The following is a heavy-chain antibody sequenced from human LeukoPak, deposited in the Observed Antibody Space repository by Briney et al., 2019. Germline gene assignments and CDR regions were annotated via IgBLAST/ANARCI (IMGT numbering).Heavy chain of an antibody. CDR1: GDSVSSNSAA. J-gene: IGHJ3*02. D-gene: IGHD1-14*01. Sequence: SQTLSLTCALSGDSVSSNSAAWDWLRQSPSRGLEWLGRTYYRSKWYNDYAVSVKSRITINPDTSKNQFSLQLNSVTPEDTAVYYCAFGTHDAFDIWGQGTMVTVSS. CDR3: AFGTHDAFDI. CDR2: TYYRSKWYN. V-gene: IGHV6-1*01.